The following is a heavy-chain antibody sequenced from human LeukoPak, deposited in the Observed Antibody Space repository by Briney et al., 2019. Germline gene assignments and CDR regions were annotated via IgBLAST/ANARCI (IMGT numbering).Heavy chain of an antibody. CDR3: ARQASDFWSGLMGFDP. D-gene: IGHD3-3*01. Sequence: SETLSLTCTLSGRSISSLYWRWIRPPPGGGRGWIGYIYTSGSTNYNPSVKSRVTISVVTTKNQFSLKLSFVTAADTAVYYWARQASDFWSGLMGFDPWGQGTLVTVSS. CDR2: IYTSGST. CDR1: GRSISSLY. V-gene: IGHV4-4*09. J-gene: IGHJ5*02.